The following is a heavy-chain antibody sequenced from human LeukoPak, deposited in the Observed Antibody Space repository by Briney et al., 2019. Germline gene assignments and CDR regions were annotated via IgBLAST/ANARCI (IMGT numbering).Heavy chain of an antibody. CDR1: GFTFGDYA. Sequence: PGGSLRLSCTASGFTFGDYAMSWVRQAPGKGLEWVGFIRSKAYGGTTEYAASVKGRFTISRDDSKSIAYLQMNSLKTEDTAVHYCSYYYDSSGYYFYWGQGTLVTVSS. V-gene: IGHV3-49*04. D-gene: IGHD3-22*01. J-gene: IGHJ4*02. CDR3: SYYYDSSGYYFY. CDR2: IRSKAYGGTT.